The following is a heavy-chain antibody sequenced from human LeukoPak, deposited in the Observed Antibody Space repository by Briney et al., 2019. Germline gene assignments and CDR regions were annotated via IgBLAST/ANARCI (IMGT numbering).Heavy chain of an antibody. Sequence: GASVKVSCKVSGYTLTELSMHWVRQAPGKGLEWMGGFDPEDGETIYAQKFQGRVTMTEDTSTDTAYMELSSLRFEDTAVYYCAKRSSSGWYNWFDPWGQGTLVTVSS. CDR2: FDPEDGET. J-gene: IGHJ5*02. CDR1: GYTLTELS. D-gene: IGHD6-19*01. CDR3: AKRSSSGWYNWFDP. V-gene: IGHV1-24*01.